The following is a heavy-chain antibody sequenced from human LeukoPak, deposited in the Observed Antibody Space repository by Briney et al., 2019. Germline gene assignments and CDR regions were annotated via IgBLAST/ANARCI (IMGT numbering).Heavy chain of an antibody. Sequence: ASVKVSCKASGYTFTSYGISWVRQAPGQGLEWMGWISAYNGNTNYAQKLQGRVTMTTDTSTSTAYMELRSLRSDDTAVYYCAVYSGSYYPFNWFDPWGQGTLVTVSS. V-gene: IGHV1-18*01. CDR2: ISAYNGNT. J-gene: IGHJ5*02. CDR1: GYTFTSYG. D-gene: IGHD1-26*01. CDR3: AVYSGSYYPFNWFDP.